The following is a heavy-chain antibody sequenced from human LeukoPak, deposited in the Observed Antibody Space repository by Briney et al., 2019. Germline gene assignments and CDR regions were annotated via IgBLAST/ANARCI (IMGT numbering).Heavy chain of an antibody. CDR3: ATGEQQWLPGNFDY. CDR2: IIPIFGTA. V-gene: IGHV1-69*13. D-gene: IGHD6-19*01. J-gene: IGHJ4*02. Sequence: SVKVSCKASGGTFSSYAISWVRQAPGQGLEWMGGIIPIFGTANYAQKFQGRVTITADESTSTAYMELSSLRSEDTAVYYCATGEQQWLPGNFDYWGQGTLVTVSS. CDR1: GGTFSSYA.